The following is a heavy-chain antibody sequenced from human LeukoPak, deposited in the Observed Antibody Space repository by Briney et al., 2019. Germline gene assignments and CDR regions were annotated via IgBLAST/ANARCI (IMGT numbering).Heavy chain of an antibody. V-gene: IGHV3-7*04. CDR2: IKEDGGAI. Sequence: GGSLRLCCASAGITTSWSLKSWVRQAPGEGLELVSFIKEDGGAIFYVDSVKGRFTISGDNAENFLYLQMNSLRAEDTAVYYCARDRGGRSGLDDWGQGTLVIVSS. J-gene: IGHJ4*02. D-gene: IGHD2-15*01. CDR3: ARDRGGRSGLDD. CDR1: GITTSWSL.